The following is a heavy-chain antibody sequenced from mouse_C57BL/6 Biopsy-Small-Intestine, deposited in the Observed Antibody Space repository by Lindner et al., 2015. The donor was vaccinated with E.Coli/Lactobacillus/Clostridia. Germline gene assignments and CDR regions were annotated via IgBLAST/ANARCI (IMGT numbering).Heavy chain of an antibody. V-gene: IGHV1-53*01. CDR1: GYTFTGLH. J-gene: IGHJ1*01. Sequence: SVKVSCKASGYTFTGLHLHWVRQAPGQGLEWMGWINPNNGATVYARKFQGRVTMTRDTSLSTAYMELTSLGPDDTAVFYCATETSGYSSSGALVDYWYFDLWGPWHPGHCLI. CDR2: INPNNGAT. D-gene: IGHD1-1*01. CDR3: ATETSGYSSSGALVDYWYFDL.